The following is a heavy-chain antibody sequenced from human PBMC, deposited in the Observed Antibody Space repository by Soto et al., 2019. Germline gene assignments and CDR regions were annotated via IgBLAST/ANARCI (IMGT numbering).Heavy chain of an antibody. CDR1: GFTFSSYA. CDR3: AKGVVPAAIYRRDYYYYYMDV. V-gene: IGHV3-23*01. CDR2: ISGSGGST. J-gene: IGHJ6*03. Sequence: GGSLRLSCAASGFTFSSYAMSWVRQAPGKGLEWVSAISGSGGSTYYADSVKGRFTISRDNSKNTLYLQMNSLRAEDTAVYYCAKGVVPAAIYRRDYYYYYMDVWGKGTTGTGSS. D-gene: IGHD2-2*01.